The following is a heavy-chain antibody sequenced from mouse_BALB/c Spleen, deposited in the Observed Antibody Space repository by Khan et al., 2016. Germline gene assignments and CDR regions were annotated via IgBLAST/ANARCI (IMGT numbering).Heavy chain of an antibody. V-gene: IGHV1-9*01. CDR3: ARAWYSMDY. Sequence: QVQLQQSGAELMKPGASVKISCKATGYTFSNYWIEWVKQRPGHGLEWIGDILPGNANSNYNENLKGKATLTADTSSNTAYMQLSSLTSEVSAVYYCARAWYSMDYWGQGTSVTVSS. CDR1: GYTFSNYW. CDR2: ILPGNANS. J-gene: IGHJ4*01.